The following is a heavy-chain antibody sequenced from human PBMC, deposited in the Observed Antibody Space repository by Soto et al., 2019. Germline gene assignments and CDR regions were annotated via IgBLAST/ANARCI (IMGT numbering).Heavy chain of an antibody. CDR1: GCTFSSYE. CDR2: IHTSRGTT. CDR3: ATSLSGYYYRY. V-gene: IGHV3-48*03. Sequence: VGSLRLSCAASGCTFSSYEMMWVRQAPGKGLEWVSFIHTSRGTTYYADSVKGRFTISRDNAQNSLYLQMSSLRAEDTAVYYCATSLSGYYYRYWGQGTLVTVSS. J-gene: IGHJ4*02. D-gene: IGHD3-22*01.